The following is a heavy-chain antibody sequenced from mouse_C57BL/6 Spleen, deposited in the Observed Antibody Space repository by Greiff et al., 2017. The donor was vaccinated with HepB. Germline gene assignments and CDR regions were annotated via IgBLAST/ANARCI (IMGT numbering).Heavy chain of an antibody. D-gene: IGHD3-1*01. J-gene: IGHJ1*03. CDR3: ARDRGYVDV. CDR2: ISYDGSN. CDR1: GYSITSGYY. V-gene: IGHV3-6*01. Sequence: EVQLQQSGPGLVKPSQSLSLTCSVTGYSITSGYYWNWIRQFPGNKLEWMGYISYDGSNNYNPSLKNRISITRDTSKNQFFLKLNSVTTEDTATYYCARDRGYVDVWGTGTTVTVSS.